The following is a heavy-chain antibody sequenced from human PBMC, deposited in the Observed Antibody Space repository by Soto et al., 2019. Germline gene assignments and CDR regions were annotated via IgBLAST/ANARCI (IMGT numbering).Heavy chain of an antibody. J-gene: IGHJ4*02. V-gene: IGHV4-30-2*01. D-gene: IGHD6-19*01. CDR3: ASLRSGWGIDY. CDR2: IYHSGST. Sequence: QLQLQESGSGLVKPSQTLSLTCAVTGGSISSGGYSWSWIRQPPGKGLEWIGYIYHSGSTYYNPSLKSRVTISVDRSKNQFSLKLSSVTAADTAVYYCASLRSGWGIDYWGQGTLVTVSS. CDR1: GGSISSGGYS.